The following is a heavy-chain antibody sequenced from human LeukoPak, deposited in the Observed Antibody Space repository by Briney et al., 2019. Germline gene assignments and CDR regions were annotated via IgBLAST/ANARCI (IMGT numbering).Heavy chain of an antibody. Sequence: GGSLRLSCTASGFTFGDYAMSWFRQAPGKGLEWVSIITGTGGKYYGDSVKGRFVLSRDNFKNTVYMQMSSLRAEDTATYYCAKDYCRDGNCPFPFLDSWGQGTLVTVSS. CDR2: ITGTGGK. V-gene: IGHV3-23*01. J-gene: IGHJ4*02. D-gene: IGHD2-15*01. CDR1: GFTFGDYA. CDR3: AKDYCRDGNCPFPFLDS.